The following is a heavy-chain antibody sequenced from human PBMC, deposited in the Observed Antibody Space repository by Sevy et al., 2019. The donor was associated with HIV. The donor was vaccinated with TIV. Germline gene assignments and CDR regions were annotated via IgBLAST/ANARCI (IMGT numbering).Heavy chain of an antibody. J-gene: IGHJ4*02. CDR3: AKGADISGHKHDNFDN. V-gene: IGHV3-33*06. D-gene: IGHD1-26*01. CDR1: GFTFSSYG. CDR2: IWYDGSQK. Sequence: GGSLRLSCAASGFTFSSYGMHWVHQAPGKGLEWVALIWYDGSQKYYADSVKGRFTISRDNSKNMLYLQMNSLRAEDTAVYYCAKGADISGHKHDNFDNWGQGSLVTVSS.